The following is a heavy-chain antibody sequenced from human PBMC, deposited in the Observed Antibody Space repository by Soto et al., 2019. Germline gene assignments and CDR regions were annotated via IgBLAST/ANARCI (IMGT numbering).Heavy chain of an antibody. Sequence: EVQLVESGGGLVKPGGSLRLSCAASGFTFSSYSMNWVRQAPGKGPEWVSSISSSSSYIYYADSVKGRFTISRDNAKNSLYLQMNSLRAEDTAVYYCARDVKFGWYFDLWGRGTLVTVSS. CDR1: GFTFSSYS. V-gene: IGHV3-21*01. CDR2: ISSSSSYI. D-gene: IGHD3-16*01. J-gene: IGHJ2*01. CDR3: ARDVKFGWYFDL.